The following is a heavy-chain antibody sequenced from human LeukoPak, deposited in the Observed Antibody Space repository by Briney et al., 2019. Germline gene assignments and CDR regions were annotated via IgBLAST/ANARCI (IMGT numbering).Heavy chain of an antibody. V-gene: IGHV1-18*01. CDR2: ISAYNGNT. J-gene: IGHJ4*02. Sequence: SVKVSCKASGYTFTSYGISWVRQAPGQGLEWMGWISAYNGNTNYAQKLQGRVTMTTDTSTSTAYMELRSLRSHDTAVYYCARQGLGSGSYYFDYWGQGTLVTVSS. CDR1: GYTFTSYG. D-gene: IGHD1-26*01. CDR3: ARQGLGSGSYYFDY.